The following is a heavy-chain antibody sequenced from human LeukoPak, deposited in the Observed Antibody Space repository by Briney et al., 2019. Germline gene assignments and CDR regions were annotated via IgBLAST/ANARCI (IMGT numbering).Heavy chain of an antibody. CDR2: IKEDGSEK. V-gene: IGHV3-7*03. Sequence: AGGSLKLSCAASGFTFSSSWMTWVRQTPGKGLEWVANIKEDGSEKYYVDSVKGRFTISRDNSKNTLYLQMNSLRAEDTAVYYCAYEASYYRIFDYWGQGTLVTVSS. CDR3: AYEASYYRIFDY. J-gene: IGHJ4*02. CDR1: GFTFSSSW. D-gene: IGHD3-10*01.